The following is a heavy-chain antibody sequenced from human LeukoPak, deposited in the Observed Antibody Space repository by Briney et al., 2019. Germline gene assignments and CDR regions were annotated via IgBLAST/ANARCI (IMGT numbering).Heavy chain of an antibody. V-gene: IGHV1-69*06. Sequence: SVNVSCKASGGTFKSYAITWVRQAPGQGLEWMGQIIPMFGTAEYAQRFQGRVTIVADKSTTTVHMELSSLRSEDTAVYYRARGLDPFAHNPFDIWGQGTMVTVSS. CDR3: ARGLDPFAHNPFDI. CDR2: IIPMFGTA. CDR1: GGTFKSYA. J-gene: IGHJ3*02. D-gene: IGHD3/OR15-3a*01.